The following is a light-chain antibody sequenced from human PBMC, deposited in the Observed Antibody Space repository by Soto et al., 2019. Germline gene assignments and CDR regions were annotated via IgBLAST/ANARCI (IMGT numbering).Light chain of an antibody. Sequence: QSVLTQPPSVSGAPGQRVTISCTGSSSNIGAGYDVHWYQQLPGTVPKLLIYGNSNRPSGVPDRFSGSKSGTSASLAITGLRDEDEADYHCQSYDSSLINAVFGGGTKLTVL. CDR2: GNS. CDR3: QSYDSSLINAV. V-gene: IGLV1-40*01. CDR1: SSNIGAGYD. J-gene: IGLJ2*01.